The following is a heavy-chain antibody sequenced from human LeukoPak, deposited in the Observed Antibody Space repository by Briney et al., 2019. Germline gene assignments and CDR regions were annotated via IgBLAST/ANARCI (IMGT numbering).Heavy chain of an antibody. CDR3: AKAYLDIVVVPAAIGG. Sequence: PGGSLRLSCAASGFTFSSYGMHWIRQAPGKGLEGVAFIRYDGSNKYYADSVKGRFTISRNNSKNTLYLQMNSLRAEDTAVYYCAKAYLDIVVVPAAIGGWGQGTLVTVSS. D-gene: IGHD2-2*02. J-gene: IGHJ4*02. CDR1: GFTFSSYG. V-gene: IGHV3-30*02. CDR2: IRYDGSNK.